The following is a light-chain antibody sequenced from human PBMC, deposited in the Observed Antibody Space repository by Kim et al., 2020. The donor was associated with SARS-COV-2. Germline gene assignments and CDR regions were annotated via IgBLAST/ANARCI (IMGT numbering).Light chain of an antibody. CDR2: QDS. V-gene: IGLV3-1*01. J-gene: IGLJ2*01. CDR3: QAWDSSAVV. CDR1: KLGDKY. Sequence: SYELTQPPSVSVSPGQTASITCSGDKLGDKYACWYQQKPGQSPVLVIYQDSQRPSGIPERFSGSNSGNTATLTISVTHAMDEADYYCQAWDSSAVVFGGG.